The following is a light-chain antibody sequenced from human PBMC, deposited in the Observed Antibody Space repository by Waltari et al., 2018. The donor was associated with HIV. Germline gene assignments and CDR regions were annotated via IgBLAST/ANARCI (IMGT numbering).Light chain of an antibody. CDR1: QTVYNW. V-gene: IGKV1-5*03. J-gene: IGKJ3*01. CDR2: KAS. Sequence: DIPLTQSPSTVSASVGDRITITCRASQTVYNWLAWYQQRPGKAPKLLLYKASTLESGVPPRFSGSGSGTEFTLTINGLQSDDFATYYCQQYYSYSTFGPGTKVDIK. CDR3: QQYYSYST.